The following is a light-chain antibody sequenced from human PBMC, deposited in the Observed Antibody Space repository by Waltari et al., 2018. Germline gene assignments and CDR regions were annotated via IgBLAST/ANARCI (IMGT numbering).Light chain of an antibody. CDR3: QQYNSHLLT. CDR2: KAT. J-gene: IGKJ4*01. CDR1: QSISSW. Sequence: DIQMTQSRSTLSASVGARVPITCRSSQSISSWLAWFQKKPGKAPKLLIYKATTLESGVPSRFSGSGSGTEFTLTITSLQPDDFATYYCQQYNSHLLTFGGGTKVEIK. V-gene: IGKV1-5*03.